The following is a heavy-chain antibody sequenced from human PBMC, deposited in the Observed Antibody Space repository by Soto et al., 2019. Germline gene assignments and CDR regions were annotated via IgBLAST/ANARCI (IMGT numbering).Heavy chain of an antibody. CDR3: ARDRGYDGFDY. D-gene: IGHD5-12*01. J-gene: IGHJ4*02. Sequence: EVQLVESGGGLVQPGGSLRLSCAASGFTVSSNYMSWVRQAPGKGLEWVSVXYSGGSTYYADSVKGRFTXXRXXXXXXXXXXXNSLRAEDTAVYYCARDRGYDGFDYWGQGTLVTVSS. CDR1: GFTVSSNY. CDR2: XYSGGST. V-gene: IGHV3-53*04.